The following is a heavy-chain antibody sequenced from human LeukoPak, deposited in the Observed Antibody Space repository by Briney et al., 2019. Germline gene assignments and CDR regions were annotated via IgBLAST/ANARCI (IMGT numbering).Heavy chain of an antibody. J-gene: IGHJ4*02. CDR2: IIPIFGTA. D-gene: IGHD3-3*01. CDR1: GGTFSSYA. V-gene: IGHV1-69*05. CDR3: AREGPPLTIFDRRYFDY. Sequence: SVKVSCKASGGTFSSYAISWVRQAPGQGLEWMGGIIPIFGTANYAQKFQGRVTITTDESTSTAYMGLSSLRSEDTAVYYCAREGPPLTIFDRRYFDYWGQGTLVTVSS.